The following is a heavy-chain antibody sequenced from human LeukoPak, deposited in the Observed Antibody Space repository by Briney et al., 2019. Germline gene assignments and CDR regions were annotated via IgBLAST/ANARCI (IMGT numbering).Heavy chain of an antibody. V-gene: IGHV3-9*01. Sequence: GGSLRLSCAASGFTFDDYAMHWVRQAPGKGLEWVSGISWNSGSIGYADSVKGRFTISRDNAKNSLYLQMNSLRAEDTAVYYCARGSYGYYMDVWGKGTTVTISS. CDR2: ISWNSGSI. J-gene: IGHJ6*03. CDR3: ARGSYGYYMDV. CDR1: GFTFDDYA. D-gene: IGHD5-18*01.